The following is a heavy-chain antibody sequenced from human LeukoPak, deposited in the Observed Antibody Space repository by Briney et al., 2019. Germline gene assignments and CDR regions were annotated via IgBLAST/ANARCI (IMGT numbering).Heavy chain of an antibody. D-gene: IGHD2-2*01. V-gene: IGHV3-23*01. CDR1: GFTFSSYA. J-gene: IGHJ4*02. Sequence: GGSLRLSCTASGFTFSSYAMSCVRQAPGKGLECGSALSCSGGNTYYADSVKGRFTISRDNSKNTLYLQMNSLRAEDTAKYYCAKVASLCTSTSCVRGGFDYWGQGTLVTVSS. CDR2: LSCSGGNT. CDR3: AKVASLCTSTSCVRGGFDY.